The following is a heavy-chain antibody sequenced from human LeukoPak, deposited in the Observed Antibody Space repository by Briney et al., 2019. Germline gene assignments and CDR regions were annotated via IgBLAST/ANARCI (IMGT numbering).Heavy chain of an antibody. CDR1: GGSIISGGSY. D-gene: IGHD2-15*01. V-gene: IGHV4-39*07. J-gene: IGHJ2*01. CDR3: PRRDCSQSNCFYWYFDV. Sequence: SETLSLTCTVSGGSIISGGSYWGWIRQPPGKGLEWIGSVYYSGISYYNPSLRSRVSISVDTSKNQFSLRLSALTAADTAVYYCPRRDCSQSNCFYWYFDVWGRGTLLTVSS. CDR2: VYYSGIS.